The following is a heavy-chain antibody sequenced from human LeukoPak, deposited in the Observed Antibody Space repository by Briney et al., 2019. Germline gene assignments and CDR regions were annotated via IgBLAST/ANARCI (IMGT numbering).Heavy chain of an antibody. CDR2: INPNGGST. CDR1: GYTFTSYY. V-gene: IGHV1-46*01. CDR3: ARGNPPYYFNY. Sequence: ASVKVSCKASGYTFTSYYMHWVRQAPGQGLEWMGLINPNGGSTTYAQKFQGRVTMTRDTSTSAVYMNLSSLRSEDTAVYSCARGNPPYYFNYWGRGTLVTVSS. J-gene: IGHJ4*02. D-gene: IGHD1-14*01.